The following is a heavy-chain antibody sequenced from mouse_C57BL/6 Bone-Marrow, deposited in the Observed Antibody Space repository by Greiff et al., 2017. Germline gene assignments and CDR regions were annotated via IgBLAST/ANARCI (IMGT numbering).Heavy chain of an antibody. J-gene: IGHJ4*01. Sequence: EVKLVESGGGLVQPGGSMKLSCAASGFTFSDAWMDWVRQSPEKGLEWVAEIRNKANNHATYYAESVKGRFTISRDDSKSSVYLQMNSLRAEDTGIYYCTGGGSSYDYYAMDYWGQGTSVTVSS. CDR2: IRNKANNHAT. V-gene: IGHV6-6*01. D-gene: IGHD1-1*01. CDR3: TGGGSSYDYYAMDY. CDR1: GFTFSDAW.